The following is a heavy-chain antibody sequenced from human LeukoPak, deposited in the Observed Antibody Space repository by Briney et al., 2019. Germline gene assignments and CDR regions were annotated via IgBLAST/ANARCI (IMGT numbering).Heavy chain of an antibody. CDR1: GFIFSNYC. CDR3: ARSYGSGVKGWFDP. J-gene: IGHJ5*02. V-gene: IGHV3-74*01. Sequence: GGSLRLSCAASGFIFSNYCMHWVRQAPGKGLVWVSRICSDGSKTDYADSVRGRFAISRDNAKNTLSLQMNSLRAEDTAVYYCARSYGSGVKGWFDPWGQGTLVTVSS. D-gene: IGHD3-10*01. CDR2: ICSDGSKT.